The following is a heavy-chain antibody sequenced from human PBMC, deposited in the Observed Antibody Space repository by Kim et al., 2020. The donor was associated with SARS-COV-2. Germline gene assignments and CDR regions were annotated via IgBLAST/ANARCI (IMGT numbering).Heavy chain of an antibody. J-gene: IGHJ4*02. CDR2: IYSGGST. CDR1: GFTVSSNY. D-gene: IGHD3-9*01. CDR3: ARMNILTGYYRY. Sequence: GGSLRLSCAASGFTVSSNYMSWVRQAPGKGLEWVSVIYSGGSTYYADSVKGRFTISRDNSKNTLYLQMNSLRAEDTAVYYCARMNILTGYYRYWGQGTLVTVSS. V-gene: IGHV3-53*01.